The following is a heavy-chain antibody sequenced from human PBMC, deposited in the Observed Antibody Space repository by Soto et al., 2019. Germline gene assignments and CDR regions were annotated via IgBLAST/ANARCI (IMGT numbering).Heavy chain of an antibody. V-gene: IGHV3-23*01. Sequence: EVQLLESGGGLVQPGGSLRLSCAASGFTFTAYAMAWVRQAPGKGLEWVSTVSGRGNYFYHPEYVKGRFTISRDNFKNTVDLQVNGLRAEDTALYYCAKSFDDSGFGYERGFDYWGQGILVNVSS. CDR3: AKSFDDSGFGYERGFDY. J-gene: IGHJ4*02. CDR1: GFTFTAYA. CDR2: VSGRGNYF. D-gene: IGHD3-22*01.